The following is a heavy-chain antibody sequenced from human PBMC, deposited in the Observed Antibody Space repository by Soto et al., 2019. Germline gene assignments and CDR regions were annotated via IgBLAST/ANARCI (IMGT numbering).Heavy chain of an antibody. Sequence: QVQLQQWGAGLLKPSETLSLTCAVYGGSFSGYYWSWIRQPPGKGLEWIGEINHSGSTNYNPSLKSRVTISVDTSKNQFSLKLSSVTAADTAVYYCARGGNSSGFVYWGQGTLVTVSS. CDR2: INHSGST. V-gene: IGHV4-34*01. CDR3: ARGGNSSGFVY. J-gene: IGHJ4*02. D-gene: IGHD3-22*01. CDR1: GGSFSGYY.